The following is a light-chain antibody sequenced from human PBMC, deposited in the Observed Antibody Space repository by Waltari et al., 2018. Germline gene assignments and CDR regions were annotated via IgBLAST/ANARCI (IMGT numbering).Light chain of an antibody. V-gene: IGKV1-5*03. CDR3: QHYNNYPVA. J-gene: IGKJ2*01. CDR2: KSS. Sequence: DIQLTQSPSTLSASVGDRVSITCRASPSNSIWLAWYQQESGGAPKLLISKSSSLEYGVPSRFSGSGSGTEFPLTITNLQPDDFATYYCQHYNNYPVAFGPGTKLEIK. CDR1: PSNSIW.